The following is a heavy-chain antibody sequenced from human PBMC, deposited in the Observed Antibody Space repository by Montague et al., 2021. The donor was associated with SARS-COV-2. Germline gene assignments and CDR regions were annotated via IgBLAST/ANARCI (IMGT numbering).Heavy chain of an antibody. D-gene: IGHD6-13*01. V-gene: IGHV2-5*02. CDR3: AHTKAPAGDRWFDP. CDR2: IYWDDDK. J-gene: IGHJ5*02. Sequence: PALVKPTQTLTLTCTFSGFSLSTTGVGVGWIRQPPGKALEWLALIYWDDDKCYSPSLKTRLAITKDTSKNQVVLTMTNMDPVDTATYYCAHTKAPAGDRWFDPWGQGTPVTVSS. CDR1: GFSLSTTGVG.